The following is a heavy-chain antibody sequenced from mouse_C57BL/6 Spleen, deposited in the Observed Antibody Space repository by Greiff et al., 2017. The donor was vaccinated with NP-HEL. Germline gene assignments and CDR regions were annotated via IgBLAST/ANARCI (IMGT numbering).Heavy chain of an antibody. CDR2: IDPETGGT. V-gene: IGHV1-15*01. Sequence: QVQLQQSGAELVRPGASVTLSCKASGYTFTDYEMHWVKQTPVHGLEWIGAIDPETGGTAYNQKFKGKAILTADKSSSTAYMELRSLTSEDSAVYYCTIITTVVAPHWGQGTLVTVSA. J-gene: IGHJ3*01. CDR3: TIITTVVAPH. D-gene: IGHD1-1*01. CDR1: GYTFTDYE.